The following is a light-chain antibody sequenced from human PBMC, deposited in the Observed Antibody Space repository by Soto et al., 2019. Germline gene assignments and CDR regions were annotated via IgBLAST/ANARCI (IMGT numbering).Light chain of an antibody. V-gene: IGLV2-8*01. Sequence: QSALTQPPSASGSPGQSVTISCTGTSSDVGGYNYVSWYQQHPGKAPKLMIYEVSKRPSGVPDRFSGSKSGNTASLTVSGLQAEDAADYYCSSYAGSKNLVFGGGTKLTVL. J-gene: IGLJ2*01. CDR3: SSYAGSKNLV. CDR2: EVS. CDR1: SSDVGGYNY.